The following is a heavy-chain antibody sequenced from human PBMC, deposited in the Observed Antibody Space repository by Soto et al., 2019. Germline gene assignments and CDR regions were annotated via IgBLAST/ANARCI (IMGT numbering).Heavy chain of an antibody. D-gene: IGHD3-9*01. Sequence: PSETLSLTCTVSGGSISSSSYYWGWIRQHPGKGLEWIGYIYYSGSTYYNPSLESRVTLSVDTSTKRFSLKVSSVTAADTAVYYWARANYFERRGPFAYGGPGTLVPVPS. CDR3: ARANYFERRGPFAY. CDR1: GGSISSSSYY. V-gene: IGHV4-31*03. CDR2: IYYSGST. J-gene: IGHJ4*02.